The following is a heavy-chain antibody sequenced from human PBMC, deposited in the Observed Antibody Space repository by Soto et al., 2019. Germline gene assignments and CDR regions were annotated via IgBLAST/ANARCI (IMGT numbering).Heavy chain of an antibody. CDR1: GFTFSSYG. D-gene: IGHD3-22*01. CDR2: ISYDGSNK. J-gene: IGHJ4*02. CDR3: AKDRGVWLPGN. V-gene: IGHV3-30*18. Sequence: QVQLVESGGGVVQPGRSLRLSCAASGFTFSSYGMHWVRQAPGKGLEWVAVISYDGSNKYYADSVKGRFTISRDNSKNTLYLQMNSLRAEDTAVYYCAKDRGVWLPGNWGQGTLVTVSS.